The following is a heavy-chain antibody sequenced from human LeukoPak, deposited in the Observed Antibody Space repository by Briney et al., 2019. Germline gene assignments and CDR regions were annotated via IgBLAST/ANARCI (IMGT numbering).Heavy chain of an antibody. J-gene: IGHJ4*01. CDR1: GFTFSNSA. D-gene: IGHD6-19*01. Sequence: GGSLRLSCAASGFTFSNSAMSWVRQAPGKGLEWVSTLSGSGITTYYADSVKGRFTISRDNSKNTLYLQMNSMRAEDTAVYYCAKGIYSSGWSYFDYWGHGTLVTVSS. V-gene: IGHV3-23*01. CDR3: AKGIYSSGWSYFDY. CDR2: LSGSGITT.